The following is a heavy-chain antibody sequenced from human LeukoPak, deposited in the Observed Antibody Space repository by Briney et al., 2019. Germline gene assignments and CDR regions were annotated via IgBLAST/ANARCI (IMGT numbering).Heavy chain of an antibody. D-gene: IGHD3-10*01. CDR1: GFTFSSYW. CDR2: IKQDGSEK. J-gene: IGHJ4*02. Sequence: PGGSLRLSCAASGFTFSSYWMSWVRQAPGKGLEWVANIKQDGSEKYYVDSVKGRFTISRDNAKNSLYLQMNSLRAEDTAVYYCARRAMVRGKRYYFDYWGQGTLVTVSS. V-gene: IGHV3-7*01. CDR3: ARRAMVRGKRYYFDY.